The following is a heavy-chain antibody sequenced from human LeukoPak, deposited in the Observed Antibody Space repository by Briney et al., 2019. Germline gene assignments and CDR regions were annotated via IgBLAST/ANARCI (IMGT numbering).Heavy chain of an antibody. V-gene: IGHV3-30-3*01. CDR2: ISDDGSNK. CDR1: GFTFSNYA. CDR3: ATRTSGAFDF. Sequence: GGSLILSCAASGFTFSNYAVHWVRQAPGKGLEWVALISDDGSNKYYTNSVKGRFTISRDNSKNTLYLQMNGLRAEDTAVYYCATRTSGAFDFWGQGTMVTVS. J-gene: IGHJ3*01.